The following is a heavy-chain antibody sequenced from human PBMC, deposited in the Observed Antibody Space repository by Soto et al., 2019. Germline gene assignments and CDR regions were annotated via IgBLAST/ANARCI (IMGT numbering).Heavy chain of an antibody. D-gene: IGHD6-19*01. Sequence: ETLSLTCAVYGGSFSGYYWSWIRQPPGKGLEWIGEINHSGSTNYNPSLKSRVTISVDTSKNQFSLKLSSVTAADTAVYYCARALSGIAVAGMSDFDYWGQGTLVTVSS. CDR1: GGSFSGYY. J-gene: IGHJ4*02. V-gene: IGHV4-34*01. CDR3: ARALSGIAVAGMSDFDY. CDR2: INHSGST.